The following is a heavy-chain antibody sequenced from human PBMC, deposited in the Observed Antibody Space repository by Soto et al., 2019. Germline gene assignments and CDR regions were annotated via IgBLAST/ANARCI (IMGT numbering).Heavy chain of an antibody. V-gene: IGHV3-23*01. D-gene: IGHD3-10*01. Sequence: GGSLRLSCAASGFTFSSYALFWVRQTPGTGLEWVSGISGSGATTYYADSVKGRFTISRDNSKNTLYLQMNSLRAEDTALYYCAKRPDGSGSYNYYFDYWGQGTLVTVSS. CDR3: AKRPDGSGSYNYYFDY. CDR2: ISGSGATT. CDR1: GFTFSSYA. J-gene: IGHJ4*02.